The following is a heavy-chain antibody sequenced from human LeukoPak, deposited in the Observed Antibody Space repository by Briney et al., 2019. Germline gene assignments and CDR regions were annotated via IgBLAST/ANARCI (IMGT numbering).Heavy chain of an antibody. D-gene: IGHD4-17*01. Sequence: GASVKVSCKASGYTFTSYGISWVRQAPGQGLEWMGWISAYNGNTDYAQKLQGRVTMTTDTSTSTAYMELRSLRSDDTAVYYCARDPYGDYGAPWYFDLWGRGTLVTVSS. CDR3: ARDPYGDYGAPWYFDL. V-gene: IGHV1-18*01. J-gene: IGHJ2*01. CDR1: GYTFTSYG. CDR2: ISAYNGNT.